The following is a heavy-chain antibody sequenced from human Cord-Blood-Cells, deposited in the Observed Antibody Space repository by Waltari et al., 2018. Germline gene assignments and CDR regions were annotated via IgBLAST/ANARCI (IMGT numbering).Heavy chain of an antibody. CDR2: ISSSISYI. CDR3: ARDKARFGEARWVQLWFGGDAFDI. V-gene: IGHV3-21*01. J-gene: IGHJ3*02. Sequence: EVQLVESGGGLVKPGGSLRLSCAASGFTFSSYSMNWVRQAAGKGLEWVYFISSSISYIYYADSVKCRFTISRDNAKNSLYLQMNSLRAEDTAVYYCARDKARFGEARWVQLWFGGDAFDIWGQGTMVTVSS. D-gene: IGHD5-18*01. CDR1: GFTFSSYS.